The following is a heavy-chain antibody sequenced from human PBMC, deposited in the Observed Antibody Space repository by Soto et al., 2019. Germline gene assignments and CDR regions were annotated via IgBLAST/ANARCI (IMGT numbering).Heavy chain of an antibody. CDR3: ARDRGYTGLGWLDP. CDR2: IIPFFGTT. CDR1: GGTFSSHG. Sequence: QVQVVQSGAEVRKPGSSVKVSCKASGGTFSSHGVGWVRQAPGQGLEWMGKIIPFFGTTNYAQKFQGRVTITADESTSTVYLEVSSLTSEDTGLYYCARDRGYTGLGWLDPWGQGTLVTVSS. V-gene: IGHV1-69*18. J-gene: IGHJ5*02. D-gene: IGHD5-18*01.